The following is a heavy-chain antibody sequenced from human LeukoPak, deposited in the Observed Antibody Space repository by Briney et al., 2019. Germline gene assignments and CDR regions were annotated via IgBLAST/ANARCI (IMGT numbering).Heavy chain of an antibody. V-gene: IGHV5-51*01. CDR3: ARGAEMATTYFDY. Sequence: GESLQISCKGSGYSFTSYWIGWVRQMPGKGLEWMGIIYPGDSDTRYSPSFQGQVTISADKSISTAYLQWSSLKASDTAMYYCARGAEMATTYFDYWGQGTLVTVSS. CDR2: IYPGDSDT. CDR1: GYSFTSYW. D-gene: IGHD5-24*01. J-gene: IGHJ4*02.